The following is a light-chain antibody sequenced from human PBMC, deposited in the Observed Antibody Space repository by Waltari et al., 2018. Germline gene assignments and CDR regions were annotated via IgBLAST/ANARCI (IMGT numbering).Light chain of an antibody. CDR2: QDS. V-gene: IGLV3-1*01. Sequence: SYELTQPPSVSVSPGQTASITCSGDKLGDKYACWYQQKPGQSPVLVIYQDSKRPSGIPERFSGSNSGNTATVTLSGTQAMDEADYYCQAWDSSTVVFGGGTKLTVL. CDR1: KLGDKY. J-gene: IGLJ2*01. CDR3: QAWDSSTVV.